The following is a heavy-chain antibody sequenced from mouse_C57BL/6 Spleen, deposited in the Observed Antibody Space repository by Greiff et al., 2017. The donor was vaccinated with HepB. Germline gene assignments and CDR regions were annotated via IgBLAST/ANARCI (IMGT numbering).Heavy chain of an antibody. CDR2: IYPGSGST. CDR1: GYTFTSYW. CDR3: ASPDYYNGDMDY. Sequence: VQLQQPGAELVKPGASVKMSCKASGYTFTSYWITWVKQRPGQGLEWIGDIYPGSGSTNYNEKFKSKATLTVDTSSSTAYMQLSSLTSEDSAVYYGASPDYYNGDMDYWGQGTSVTVSS. J-gene: IGHJ4*01. V-gene: IGHV1-55*01. D-gene: IGHD2-12*01.